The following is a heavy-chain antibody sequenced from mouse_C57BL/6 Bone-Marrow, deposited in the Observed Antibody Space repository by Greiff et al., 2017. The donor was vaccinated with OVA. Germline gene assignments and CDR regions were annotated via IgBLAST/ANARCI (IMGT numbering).Heavy chain of an antibody. V-gene: IGHV3-8*01. J-gene: IGHJ1*03. Sequence: VHVKQSGPGLAKPSQTLSLTCSVTGYSITSDYWNWIRKFPGNKLEYMGYISYSGSTYYNPSLKSRISITRDTSKNQYYLQLNSVTTEDTATYYCARLASNLWYFDVWGTGTTVTVSS. CDR1: GYSITSDY. CDR2: ISYSGST. CDR3: ARLASNLWYFDV. D-gene: IGHD2-5*01.